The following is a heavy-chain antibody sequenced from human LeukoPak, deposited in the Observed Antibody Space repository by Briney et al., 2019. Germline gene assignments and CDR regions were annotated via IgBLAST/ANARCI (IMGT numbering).Heavy chain of an antibody. D-gene: IGHD6-13*01. CDR3: VRDFYSSSWYSGPPDY. CDR2: IVVGSGNT. J-gene: IGHJ4*02. Sequence: SVKVSCKASGFTFTSSAMQWVRQARGQRLEWIGWIVVGSGNTNYAQKFQERVTITRDMSTSTAYMELSSLRSEDTAVYYCVRDFYSSSWYSGPPDYWGQGTLVTVSS. V-gene: IGHV1-58*02. CDR1: GFTFTSSA.